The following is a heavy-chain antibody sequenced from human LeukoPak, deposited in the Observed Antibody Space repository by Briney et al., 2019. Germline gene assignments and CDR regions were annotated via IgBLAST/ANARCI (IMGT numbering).Heavy chain of an antibody. CDR3: AKGFLRGPLDY. CDR1: GFTFSNAW. V-gene: IGHV3-23*01. J-gene: IGHJ4*02. Sequence: GGSLRLSCAASGFTFSNAWMSWVRQAPGKGLEWVSLISGSGGNSYYADSVKGRFTISRDNSKDTLSLQMNSLRAEDTAVYYCAKGFLRGPLDYWGQGTLVTVSS. D-gene: IGHD3-10*01. CDR2: ISGSGGNS.